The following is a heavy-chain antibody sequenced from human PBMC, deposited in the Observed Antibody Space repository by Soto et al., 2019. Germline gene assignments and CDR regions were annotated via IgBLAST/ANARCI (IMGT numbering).Heavy chain of an antibody. J-gene: IGHJ5*02. CDR3: ARDETRITMIVVENWFDP. V-gene: IGHV3-7*05. CDR1: GFTFSSYW. D-gene: IGHD3-22*01. CDR2: IKQDGSEK. Sequence: GGSLRLSCAASGFTFSSYWMSWVRQAPGKGLEWVANIKQDGSEKYYVDSVKGRFTISRDNAKNSLYLQMNSLRAEDTAVYYCARDETRITMIVVENWFDPWGQGTLVTVSS.